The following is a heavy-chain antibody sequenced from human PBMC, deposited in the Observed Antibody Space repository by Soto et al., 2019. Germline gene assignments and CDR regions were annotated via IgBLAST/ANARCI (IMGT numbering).Heavy chain of an antibody. CDR3: ARAEGGIFDY. Sequence: QLQLQESGSGLVKPSQTLSLTCAVSGGSISSGGYSWSWIRQPPGKGLEWIGYIYHGESTYYNPSLKSRVTISVDRSKNPLSLKLGSVTAADTAVYYCARAEGGIFDYWGQGTLVTVSS. CDR2: IYHGEST. V-gene: IGHV4-30-2*01. J-gene: IGHJ4*02. CDR1: GGSISSGGYS.